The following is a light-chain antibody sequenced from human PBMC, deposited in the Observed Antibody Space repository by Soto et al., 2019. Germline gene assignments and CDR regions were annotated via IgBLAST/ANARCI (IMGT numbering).Light chain of an antibody. J-gene: IGKJ1*01. CDR2: NAY. CDR3: QHYNSYSEA. V-gene: IGKV1-5*03. Sequence: DLQMTQSPSTPSASVGDRVTITCRASQTISSWLAWYQQKPGKAPKLLIYNAYTLKSGVPSRFSGSGSGTEFTLTISSLQPDDFATYYCQHYNSYSEAFGQGTKVDIK. CDR1: QTISSW.